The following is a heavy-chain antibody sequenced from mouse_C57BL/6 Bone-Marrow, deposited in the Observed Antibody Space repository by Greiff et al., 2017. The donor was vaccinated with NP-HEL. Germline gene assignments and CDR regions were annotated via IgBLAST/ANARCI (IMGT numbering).Heavy chain of an antibody. V-gene: IGHV7-3*01. CDR1: GFTFTDYY. D-gene: IGHD1-2*01. CDR2: IRNKANGDTT. CDR3: ARSITTAVGVFAY. Sequence: EVKLVESGGGLVQPGGSLSLSCAASGFTFTDYYMSWVRQPPGKALEWLGFIRNKANGDTTEYSASVKGRFTLSRDNSQSILYLQMNALRAEDSATYYCARSITTAVGVFAYWGQGTLVTVSA. J-gene: IGHJ3*01.